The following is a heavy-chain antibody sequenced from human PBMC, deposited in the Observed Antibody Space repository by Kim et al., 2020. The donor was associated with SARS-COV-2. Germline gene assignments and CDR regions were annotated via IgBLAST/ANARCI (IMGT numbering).Heavy chain of an antibody. D-gene: IGHD3-10*01. V-gene: IGHV3-23*01. CDR2: ISGSGGST. CDR3: AKDALSSRRDYYGSGSYLVRPNWFDP. J-gene: IGHJ5*02. Sequence: GGSLRLSCAASGFTFSSYAMSWVRQAPGKGLEWVSGISGSGGSTYYADSVKGRFTISRDNSKNTLYLQMNSLRAEDTAVYYCAKDALSSRRDYYGSGSYLVRPNWFDPWGQGTLVTVSS. CDR1: GFTFSSYA.